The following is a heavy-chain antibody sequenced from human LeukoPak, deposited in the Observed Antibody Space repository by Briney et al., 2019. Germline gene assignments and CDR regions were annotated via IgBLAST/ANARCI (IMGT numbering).Heavy chain of an antibody. CDR2: IYYSGST. CDR1: GGSISSSSYY. CDR3: ARRGDHAFDI. D-gene: IGHD7-27*01. Sequence: SETLSLTCTVSGGSISSSSYYWGWIRQPPGKGLEWIGSIYYSGSTYYNPSLKSRVTISVDTSKTQFSLKLGSVTAADTAVYYCARRGDHAFDIWGQGTMVTVSS. V-gene: IGHV4-39*01. J-gene: IGHJ3*02.